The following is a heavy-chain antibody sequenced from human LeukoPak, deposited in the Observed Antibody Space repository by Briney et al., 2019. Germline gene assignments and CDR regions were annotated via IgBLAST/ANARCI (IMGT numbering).Heavy chain of an antibody. CDR1: GFTFSSYS. CDR3: ARVEYSSHPYYMDV. J-gene: IGHJ6*03. V-gene: IGHV3-21*04. Sequence: GGSLRLSCAASGFTFSSYSMNWVRQAPGKGLEWVSSISSSSSYIYYADSVKGRFTISRDNAKNSLYLQMNSLRAEDTALYYCARVEYSSHPYYMDVWGKGTTVTVSS. D-gene: IGHD6-6*01. CDR2: ISSSSSYI.